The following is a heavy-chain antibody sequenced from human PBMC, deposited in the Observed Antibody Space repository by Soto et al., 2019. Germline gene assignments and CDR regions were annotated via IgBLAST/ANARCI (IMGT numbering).Heavy chain of an antibody. V-gene: IGHV2-5*02. D-gene: IGHD1-26*01. CDR2: IYWDDDK. Sequence: GLDLEWLALIYWDDDKRYSPSLKSRLTITKDTSKNQVVLTMTNMDPVDTATYYCAHMDSGSYFLAFDIWGQGTMVTVSS. CDR3: AHMDSGSYFLAFDI. J-gene: IGHJ3*02.